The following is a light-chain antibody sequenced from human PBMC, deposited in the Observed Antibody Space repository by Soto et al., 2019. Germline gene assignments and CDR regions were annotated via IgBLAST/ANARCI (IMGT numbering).Light chain of an antibody. J-gene: IGLJ1*01. CDR2: EVS. V-gene: IGLV2-8*01. CDR1: SRDVGSCKY. CDR3: SGSCAGSDNPYV. Sequence: QSALTQPPSASGSPGQSVTISCTGSSRDVGSCKYVSWYQQYPGKAPKVMIYEVSKRPSGVPDRFSGSKSGNTASLTVSGLQAEDEADYYCSGSCAGSDNPYVFGSGTKLTVL.